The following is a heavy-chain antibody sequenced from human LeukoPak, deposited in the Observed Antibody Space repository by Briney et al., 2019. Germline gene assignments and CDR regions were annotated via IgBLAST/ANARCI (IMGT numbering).Heavy chain of an antibody. J-gene: IGHJ3*02. D-gene: IGHD4-17*01. CDR2: ISYIGST. CDR3: ARDLVTVTKGFDI. V-gene: IGHV4-59*11. CDR1: ADSFSSHY. Sequence: SETLSLTCAVSADSFSSHYWTWIRQPPGKGLEWIGCISYIGSTNYNPSLKSRVTISIDTSKNQFSLKMSSVTAADTAVYYCARDLVTVTKGFDIWGQGTMVSVSS.